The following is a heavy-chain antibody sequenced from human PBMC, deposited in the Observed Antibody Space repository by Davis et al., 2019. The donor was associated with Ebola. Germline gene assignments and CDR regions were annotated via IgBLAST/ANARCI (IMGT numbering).Heavy chain of an antibody. V-gene: IGHV4-30-4*01. J-gene: IGHJ4*02. D-gene: IGHD5-18*01. CDR1: GGSISSGDYY. Sequence: LRLSCTVSGGSISSGDYYWSWIRQPPGKGLEWIGYIYYSGSTYYNPSLKSRVTISVDTSKNQFSLKLSSVTAADTAVYYCARGRRYSYGPPRYWGQGTLVTVSS. CDR3: ARGRRYSYGPPRY. CDR2: IYYSGST.